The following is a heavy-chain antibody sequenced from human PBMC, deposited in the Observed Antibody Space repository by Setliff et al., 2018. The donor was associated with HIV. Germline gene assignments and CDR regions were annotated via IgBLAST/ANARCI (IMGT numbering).Heavy chain of an antibody. CDR1: GYTFTDYY. D-gene: IGHD2-15*01. J-gene: IGHJ6*02. CDR2: VNPNSGGS. CDR3: VREGHCVGVKCYSTDV. V-gene: IGHV1-2*02. Sequence: ASVKVSCKASGYTFTDYYIHWVRQAPGQGLEWMGWVNPNSGGSKYAQKFQGRVTMTSDTSTSTVYMELSSLRSEDTAVYYCVREGHCVGVKCYSTDVWGQGTTVTVSS.